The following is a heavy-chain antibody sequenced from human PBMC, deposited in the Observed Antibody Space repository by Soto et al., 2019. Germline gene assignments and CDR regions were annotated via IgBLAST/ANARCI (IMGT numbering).Heavy chain of an antibody. Sequence: QVQLVQSGAEVKKPGSSVKVSCKASGCTFSSYAISWVRQSPGQGLEWMGGIIPIFGTANYAQKFQGRVTITADESTSTDYMELSSLRSEDKAVYYCARGGIAAQRWFDPWGQGTLVTVSS. V-gene: IGHV1-69*01. CDR2: IIPIFGTA. J-gene: IGHJ5*02. CDR3: ARGGIAAQRWFDP. CDR1: GCTFSSYA. D-gene: IGHD6-6*01.